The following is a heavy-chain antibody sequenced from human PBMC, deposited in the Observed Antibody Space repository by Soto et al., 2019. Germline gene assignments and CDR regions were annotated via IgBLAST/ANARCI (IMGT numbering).Heavy chain of an antibody. Sequence: VKVSCTASGCTFSIYAISSLRHGPGQGLEWMGWISAYNGNANYAQKLQGRFTMTTDTSTSTAYMELRSMRSDDTAVYYCARVTAAAGTRGVDVWGQGTTVT. CDR3: ARVTAAAGTRGVDV. D-gene: IGHD6-13*01. CDR1: GCTFSIYA. CDR2: ISAYNGNA. V-gene: IGHV1-18*01. J-gene: IGHJ6*01.